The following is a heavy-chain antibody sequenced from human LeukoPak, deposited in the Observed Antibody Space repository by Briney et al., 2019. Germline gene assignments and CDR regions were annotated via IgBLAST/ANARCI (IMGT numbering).Heavy chain of an antibody. Sequence: SQTLSLTCAVSGGSISSGGYSWSWLRQPPWKGLEWIGYIYYSGSTNYTPSPKSRVTISVDTSKTQFSLKLSSVTAADTAAYYCARVYYSSSYDYWYFDLWGRGTLVTVSS. CDR3: ARVYYSSSYDYWYFDL. J-gene: IGHJ2*01. CDR2: IYYSGST. CDR1: GGSISSGGYS. D-gene: IGHD6-13*01. V-gene: IGHV4-30-4*07.